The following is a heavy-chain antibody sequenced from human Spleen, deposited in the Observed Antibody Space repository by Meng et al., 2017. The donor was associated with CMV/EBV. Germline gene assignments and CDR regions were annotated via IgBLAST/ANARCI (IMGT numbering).Heavy chain of an antibody. CDR3: AKLSAGGSYYFDY. Sequence: KASVYTFTSYGISWVRQAPGQGLEWMGWISAYNGNTNYAQKLQGRVTMTTDTSTSTAYMELRSLRSDDTAVYYCAKLSAGGSYYFDYWGQGTLVTVSS. J-gene: IGHJ4*02. D-gene: IGHD5-12*01. CDR2: ISAYNGNT. CDR1: VYTFTSYG. V-gene: IGHV1-18*01.